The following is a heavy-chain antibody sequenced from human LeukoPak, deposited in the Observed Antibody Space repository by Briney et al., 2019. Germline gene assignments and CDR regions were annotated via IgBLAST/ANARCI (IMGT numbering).Heavy chain of an antibody. D-gene: IGHD6-13*01. CDR3: ARDFESSSWYRVDY. Sequence: ASVKVSCKASGYTFTSYGISWVRQAPGQGLEWMGWISAYNGNTNYAQKLQGRVTMTTDTSTSTAYMELRSLRSDNTAVYYCARDFESSSWYRVDYWGQGTQVTVSS. J-gene: IGHJ4*02. V-gene: IGHV1-18*01. CDR1: GYTFTSYG. CDR2: ISAYNGNT.